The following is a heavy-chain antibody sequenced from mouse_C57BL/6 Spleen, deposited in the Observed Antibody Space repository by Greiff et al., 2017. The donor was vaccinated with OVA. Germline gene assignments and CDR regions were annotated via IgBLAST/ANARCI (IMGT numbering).Heavy chain of an antibody. CDR3: SRDGYYAMDY. Sequence: DVKLVESGGGLVKPGGSLKLSCAASGFTFSDYGMHWVRQAPEKGLEWVAYISSGSSTIYYAATVKGRFTISRDNAKNTLFLQMTSLRSEDTAMYYCSRDGYYAMDYWGQGTSVTVSS. CDR2: ISSGSSTI. CDR1: GFTFSDYG. J-gene: IGHJ4*01. D-gene: IGHD2-3*01. V-gene: IGHV5-17*01.